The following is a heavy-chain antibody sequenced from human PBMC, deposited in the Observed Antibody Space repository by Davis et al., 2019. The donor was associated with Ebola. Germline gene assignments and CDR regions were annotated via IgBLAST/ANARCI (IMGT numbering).Heavy chain of an antibody. V-gene: IGHV4-34*01. J-gene: IGHJ4*02. Sequence: MPGGSLRLSCAVYGGSFSGYYWSWIRQPPGKGLEWIGEINHSGSTNYNPSLKSRVTISVDTSKNQFSLKLSSVTAADTAVYYCARTPRWGRKFDYWGQGTLVTVSS. CDR2: INHSGST. D-gene: IGHD1-14*01. CDR1: GGSFSGYY. CDR3: ARTPRWGRKFDY.